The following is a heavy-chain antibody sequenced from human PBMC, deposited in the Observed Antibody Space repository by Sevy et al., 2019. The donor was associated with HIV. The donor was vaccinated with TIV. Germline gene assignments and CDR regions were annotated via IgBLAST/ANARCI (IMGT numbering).Heavy chain of an antibody. V-gene: IGHV3-33*01. Sequence: GGSLRLSCAASGFTFSSYGMHWVRQAPGRGLEWVAVIWFDGSIKSYADSVKGRFTISRDSSKNTLYLQMNSLRVEDTALYYCAREKHPAGEWCFDPWGQGTLVTVSS. D-gene: IGHD2-15*01. CDR1: GFTFSSYG. CDR2: IWFDGSIK. CDR3: AREKHPAGEWCFDP. J-gene: IGHJ5*02.